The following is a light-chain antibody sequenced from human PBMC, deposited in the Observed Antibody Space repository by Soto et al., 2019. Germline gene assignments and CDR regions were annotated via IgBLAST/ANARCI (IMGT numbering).Light chain of an antibody. Sequence: DIQMTQSPSYLSASVGDRVTITCQASQDINKYLNWYQQRPGKAPKLLIYDASNLQTGVPSRFSGSGSGTDFTFTISSLQPEDIATYYCQQYNNLITFGQGTRLEIK. CDR1: QDINKY. CDR3: QQYNNLIT. J-gene: IGKJ5*01. V-gene: IGKV1-33*01. CDR2: DAS.